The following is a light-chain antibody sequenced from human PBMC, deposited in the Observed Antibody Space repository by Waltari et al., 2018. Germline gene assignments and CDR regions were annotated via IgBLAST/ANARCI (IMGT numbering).Light chain of an antibody. V-gene: IGLV1-36*01. J-gene: IGLJ2*01. CDR2: YDD. CDR1: RSNVGNNA. Sequence: QSVMTPPPSVSEAPRQRVTISCSGSRSNVGNNAVNSYQQLPGKAPKLLIYYDDLLPSGVSDRFSGSKSGTSASLAISGLQSEDEADYYCAAWDDSLNGLVFGGGTKLTVL. CDR3: AAWDDSLNGLV.